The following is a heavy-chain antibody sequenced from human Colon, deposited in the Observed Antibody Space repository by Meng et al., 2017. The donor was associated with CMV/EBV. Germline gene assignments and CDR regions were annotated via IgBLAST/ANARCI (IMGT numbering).Heavy chain of an antibody. CDR1: GFSISSYA. Sequence: GESLKISCAASGFSISSYAMIWVRQAPGKGLEWVSSITTYGDKYYADPVRGRFTISRDDSKRTLYLQMNSLEAEDTAVYYCSSWAPGWGQGTLVTVSS. D-gene: IGHD3-16*01. CDR2: ITTYGDK. J-gene: IGHJ4*02. V-gene: IGHV3-23*01. CDR3: SSWAPG.